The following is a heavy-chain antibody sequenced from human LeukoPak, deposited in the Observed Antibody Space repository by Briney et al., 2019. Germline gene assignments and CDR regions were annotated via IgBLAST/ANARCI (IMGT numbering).Heavy chain of an antibody. CDR1: GFTFSSYE. J-gene: IGHJ4*02. D-gene: IGHD5-18*01. V-gene: IGHV3-53*01. Sequence: GGSLGLSCAASGFTFSSYEMNWVRQAPGKGLEWVSVIYGGGSTYYADSVKGRFTISRDNSKNTLYLQMNTLRAEDTAVYFCARLIYSLGSYFFDYWGQGTLVTVSS. CDR2: IYGGGST. CDR3: ARLIYSLGSYFFDY.